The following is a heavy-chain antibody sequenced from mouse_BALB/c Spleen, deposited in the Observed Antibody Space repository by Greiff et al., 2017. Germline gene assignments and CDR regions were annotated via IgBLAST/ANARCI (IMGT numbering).Heavy chain of an antibody. CDR2: IDPENGNT. CDR3: ARGPGSSYPYAMDY. CDR1: GFNIKDYY. Sequence: EVQLQQSGAELVRPGALVKLSCKASGFNIKDYYMHWVKQRPEQGLEWIGWIDPENGNTIYDPKFQGKASITADTSSNTAYLQLSSLTSEDTAVYYCARGPGSSYPYAMDYWGQGTSVTVSS. J-gene: IGHJ4*01. D-gene: IGHD1-1*01. V-gene: IGHV14-1*02.